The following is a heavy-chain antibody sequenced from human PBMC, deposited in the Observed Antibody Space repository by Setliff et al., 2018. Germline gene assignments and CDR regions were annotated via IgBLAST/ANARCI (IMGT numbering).Heavy chain of an antibody. CDR2: IFYSGSS. D-gene: IGHD4-17*01. V-gene: IGHV4-59*01. CDR3: ARLPRTVTHYDY. CDR1: GVSIRSYY. J-gene: IGHJ4*02. Sequence: SETLSLTCTVSGVSIRSYYWSWIRQPPGKGLEWIGYIFYSGSSNYNPSLQSRVSISVDTSKNQLSLKLDSLTAADTAVYFCARLPRTVTHYDYWGQGTLVTVSS.